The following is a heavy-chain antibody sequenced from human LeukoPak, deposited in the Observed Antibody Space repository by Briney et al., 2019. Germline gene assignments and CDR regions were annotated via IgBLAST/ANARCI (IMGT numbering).Heavy chain of an antibody. Sequence: PSETLSLTCTVAGDSISSSTYYWGWIRQPPGKGLEWIGSIYYSGSTYYNPSLESRVTVSVDNSKNQFSLKLSSVTAADTAVYYCAKMTPVTSFQLLVLDSWGPGTLVTISS. D-gene: IGHD4-11*01. CDR2: IYYSGST. CDR1: GDSISSSTYY. V-gene: IGHV4-39*07. J-gene: IGHJ4*02. CDR3: AKMTPVTSFQLLVLDS.